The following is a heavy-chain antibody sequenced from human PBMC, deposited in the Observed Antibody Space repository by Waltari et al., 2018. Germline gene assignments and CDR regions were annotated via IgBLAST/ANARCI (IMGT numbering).Heavy chain of an antibody. CDR2: ISSSSSTI. CDR1: GFTFSSYS. D-gene: IGHD3-16*02. V-gene: IGHV3-48*01. J-gene: IGHJ4*02. Sequence: EVQLVESGGGLVQPGGSLRLSCAASGFTFSSYSMNWVRQAPGKGLEWVSYISSSSSTIYYADSVKGRFTIARDNSKNTLYLQMNSLRAEDTAVYYCAKDDLRYDYVWGSYRSQRVWGQGTLVTVSS. CDR3: AKDDLRYDYVWGSYRSQRV.